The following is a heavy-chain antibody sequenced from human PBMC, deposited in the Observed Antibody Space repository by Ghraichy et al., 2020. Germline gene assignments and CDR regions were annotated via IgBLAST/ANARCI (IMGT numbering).Heavy chain of an antibody. J-gene: IGHJ3*02. D-gene: IGHD3-22*01. V-gene: IGHV4-30-2*01. Sequence: SETLSLTCAVSGGSISSGTHSWSWIRQPPGKGLEWIGYMYHSGTTYYTPSLKSRVTISVDRSKNQFSLIPNSVTAADTAVYYCARFSSGKSPYDAFDIWGQGTMVTVSS. CDR2: MYHSGTT. CDR1: GGSISSGTHS. CDR3: ARFSSGKSPYDAFDI.